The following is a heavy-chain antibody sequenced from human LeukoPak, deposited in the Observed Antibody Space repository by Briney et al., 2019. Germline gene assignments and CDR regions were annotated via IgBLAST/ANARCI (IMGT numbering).Heavy chain of an antibody. CDR1: GYTFTSYD. Sequence: VSVKVSCKASGYTFTSYDINWVRQATGQGLEWMGWMNPNSGNTGYAQKFQGRVTMTRNTSISTAYMELSSLRSEDTAVYYCARGFDFWSGPRRHYGMDVWGQGTTVTVSS. D-gene: IGHD3-3*01. J-gene: IGHJ6*02. V-gene: IGHV1-8*01. CDR2: MNPNSGNT. CDR3: ARGFDFWSGPRRHYGMDV.